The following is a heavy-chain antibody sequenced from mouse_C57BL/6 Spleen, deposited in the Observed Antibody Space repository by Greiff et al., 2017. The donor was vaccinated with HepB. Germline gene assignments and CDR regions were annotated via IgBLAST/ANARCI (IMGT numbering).Heavy chain of an antibody. CDR2: IYPGDGDT. Sequence: VQLQESGAELVKPGASVKISCKASGYAFSSYWMNWVKQRPGKGLGWIGQIYPGDGDTNYNGKFKGKATLTADKSSSTAYMQLSSLTSEDSAVYFCAPLYYYGSSYAMDYWGQGTSVTVSS. J-gene: IGHJ4*01. V-gene: IGHV1-80*01. CDR3: APLYYYGSSYAMDY. CDR1: GYAFSSYW. D-gene: IGHD1-1*01.